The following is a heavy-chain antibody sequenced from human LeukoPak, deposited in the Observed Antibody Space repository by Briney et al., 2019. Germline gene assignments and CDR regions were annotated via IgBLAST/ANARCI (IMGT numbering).Heavy chain of an antibody. CDR2: IYYSGSI. J-gene: IGHJ4*02. CDR1: GGSISSSSYY. D-gene: IGHD3-16*01. V-gene: IGHV4-39*07. CDR3: AKDWGEYFDYVWGSFTSFDF. Sequence: SETLSLTCTVSGGSISSSSYYWGWIRQPPGKGLEWIGSIYYSGSIYYNPSLKSRVAISVDTSKNQFSLKLSSVTAADTAVYYCAKDWGEYFDYVWGSFTSFDFWGQGTLATVSS.